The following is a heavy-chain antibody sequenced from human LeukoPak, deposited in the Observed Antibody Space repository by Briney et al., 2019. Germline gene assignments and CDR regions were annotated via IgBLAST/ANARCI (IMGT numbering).Heavy chain of an antibody. D-gene: IGHD3-22*01. CDR2: IIPIFGTA. CDR1: GYTFTIYG. CDR3: ARDAGNYYDSSGYYYQLFYFDY. Sequence: GASVKVSCKASGYTFTIYGISWGRHAPGQGLEWMGGIIPIFGTANYAQKFQSRVTITADESTSTAYMELSSLRSEDTAVYYCARDAGNYYDSSGYYYQLFYFDYWGQGTLVTVSS. J-gene: IGHJ4*02. V-gene: IGHV1-69*13.